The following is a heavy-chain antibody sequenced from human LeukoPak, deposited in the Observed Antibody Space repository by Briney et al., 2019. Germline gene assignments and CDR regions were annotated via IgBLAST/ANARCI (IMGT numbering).Heavy chain of an antibody. CDR3: AKDRGSLYYFDY. CDR2: ISYDGSNK. V-gene: IGHV3-30*18. D-gene: IGHD1-26*01. CDR1: GFTFSSYG. J-gene: IGHJ4*02. Sequence: GRSLRLSCAASGFTFSSYGMHWVRQAPGKGLEWVAVISYDGSNKYYADSVKGRFTISRDNSKNTLHLQMNSLRAEDTAVYYCAKDRGSLYYFDYWGQGTLVTVSS.